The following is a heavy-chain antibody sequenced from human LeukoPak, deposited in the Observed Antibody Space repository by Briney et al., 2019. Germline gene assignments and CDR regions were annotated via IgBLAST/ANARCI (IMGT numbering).Heavy chain of an antibody. CDR3: AREINWFDP. CDR1: GFTFSSYS. J-gene: IGHJ5*02. CDR2: ISSSSSTI. Sequence: GGSLRLSCAASGFTFSSYSMNWVRQAPGKGLEWVSYISSSSSTIYYVDSVKGRFTISRDNAKNSLYLQMNSLRAEDTAVYYCAREINWFDPWGQGALVTVSS. V-gene: IGHV3-48*04.